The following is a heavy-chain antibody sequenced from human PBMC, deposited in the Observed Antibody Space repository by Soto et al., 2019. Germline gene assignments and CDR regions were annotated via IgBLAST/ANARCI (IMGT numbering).Heavy chain of an antibody. CDR2: IGTAGDT. CDR1: GFTFSSYD. CDR3: ARGQAAAGTGDWFDP. D-gene: IGHD6-13*01. J-gene: IGHJ5*02. Sequence: ESGGGLVQPGGSLRLSCAASGFTFSSYDMHWVRQATGKGLEWVSAIGTAGDTYYPGSVKGRFTISRENAKNSLYLQMNSLRAGDTAVYYCARGQAAAGTGDWFDPWGQGTLVTVSS. V-gene: IGHV3-13*01.